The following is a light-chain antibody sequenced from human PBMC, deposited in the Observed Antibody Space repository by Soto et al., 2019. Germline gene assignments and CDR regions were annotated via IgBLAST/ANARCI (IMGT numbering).Light chain of an antibody. Sequence: IVLTKSPGTLSLSPGERATLSCRASQSVSSSYLVWYQQRPGQPPRLLIYGTSNRAAGIPDRFTGTGSGTDLTLTIYRLEPEDSAVYYCQQYGSSALTFGGGTKVEIK. CDR2: GTS. CDR1: QSVSSSY. J-gene: IGKJ4*01. CDR3: QQYGSSALT. V-gene: IGKV3-20*01.